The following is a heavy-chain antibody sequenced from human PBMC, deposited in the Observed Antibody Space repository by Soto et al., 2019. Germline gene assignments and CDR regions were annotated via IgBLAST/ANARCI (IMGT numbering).Heavy chain of an antibody. V-gene: IGHV2-5*01. CDR1: GFSLSTSGVG. Sequence: SGPTLVNPXQTLTLTCTFSGFSLSTSGVGVGWIRQPPGKALEWLALIYWSDDKRYSPSLKSRLTITKDTSKNQVVLTMTNMDPVDTATYYCANRRWAVAPIGVNDAFDIWGQGTMVTVSS. D-gene: IGHD5-12*01. CDR3: ANRRWAVAPIGVNDAFDI. J-gene: IGHJ3*02. CDR2: IYWSDDK.